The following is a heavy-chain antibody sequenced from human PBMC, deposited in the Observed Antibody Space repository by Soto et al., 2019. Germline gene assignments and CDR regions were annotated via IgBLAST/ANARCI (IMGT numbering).Heavy chain of an antibody. D-gene: IGHD7-27*01. CDR3: AISSNWDRPFDF. J-gene: IGHJ4*02. CDR1: GHTFNTFG. Sequence: ASVKVSCKASGHTFNTFGLHFVRQAPGQGLAWLGWINVGNGDTKYSQELQGRVAITRDTSATTAYMELSNLEDTAVYYCAISSNWDRPFDFWGQGTLVTVSS. V-gene: IGHV1-3*03. CDR2: INVGNGDT.